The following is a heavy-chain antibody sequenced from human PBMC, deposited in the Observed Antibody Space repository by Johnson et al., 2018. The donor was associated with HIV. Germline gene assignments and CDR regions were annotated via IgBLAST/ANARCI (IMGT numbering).Heavy chain of an antibody. D-gene: IGHD5-24*01. V-gene: IGHV3-30*19. CDR1: GFTFSSYG. J-gene: IGHJ3*02. CDR3: ARQKNSQGRWLQFDAFDI. Sequence: VQVVESGGGVVQPGRSLRLSCAASGFTFSSYGMHWVRQAPGKGLEWVAVISYDGSNKYYADSVKGRFTISRDNSKNTLYLQMNSLRAEDTAVYYCARQKNSQGRWLQFDAFDIWGQGTMVTVSS. CDR2: ISYDGSNK.